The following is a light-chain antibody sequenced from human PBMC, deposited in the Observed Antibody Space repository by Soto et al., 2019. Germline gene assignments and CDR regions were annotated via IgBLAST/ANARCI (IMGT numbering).Light chain of an antibody. Sequence: QSVLTQPASVSGSPGQSIAISCIGTSSDVGAYDYVSWYQQHPDKAPKLIIYEVTYRPSGVSDRFSGSKSVNTATLTISGLQAEDEADYYCSSHTSSSTRVFGTGTKVHRP. J-gene: IGLJ1*01. CDR2: EVT. V-gene: IGLV2-14*03. CDR1: SSDVGAYDY. CDR3: SSHTSSSTRV.